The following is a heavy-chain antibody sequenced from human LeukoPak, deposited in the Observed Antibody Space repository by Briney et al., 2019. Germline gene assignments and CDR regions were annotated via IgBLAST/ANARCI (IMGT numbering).Heavy chain of an antibody. Sequence: PGGSLRLSCAASGFSFSDHYMDWVRQAPGKGLEWVGRMRKKINGYTTEYGASVKGRFTVSGDESKNSVYLQMDSLTTEDTAVYYCGRVMQNYAIKNWGQGTLVTVSS. CDR1: GFSFSDHY. CDR2: MRKKINGYTT. J-gene: IGHJ4*02. V-gene: IGHV3-72*01. CDR3: GRVMQNYAIKN. D-gene: IGHD1-7*01.